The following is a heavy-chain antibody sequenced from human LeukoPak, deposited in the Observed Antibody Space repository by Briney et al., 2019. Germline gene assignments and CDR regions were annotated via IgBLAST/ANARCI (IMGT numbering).Heavy chain of an antibody. J-gene: IGHJ6*03. D-gene: IGHD2-2*01. Sequence: PGGSLRLSCAASGFTFSSYGMHWVRQAPGKGLEWVAVISYDGSNKYYADSVKGRFTISRDNSKNTLYLQMNSLRAEDTAVYYCARTHEGCSSTSCADYYYYYYMDVWGKGTTVTVSS. CDR1: GFTFSSYG. V-gene: IGHV3-30*19. CDR3: ARTHEGCSSTSCADYYYYYYMDV. CDR2: ISYDGSNK.